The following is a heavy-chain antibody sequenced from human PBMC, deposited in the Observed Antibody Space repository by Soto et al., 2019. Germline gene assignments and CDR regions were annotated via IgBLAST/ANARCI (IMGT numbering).Heavy chain of an antibody. D-gene: IGHD6-25*01. CDR2: IKGDGSST. V-gene: IGHV3-74*01. Sequence: EVQLVESGGGLVQPGGSLRLSCAASGFTFSSYWMHWVRQAPGKGLVWVSRIKGDGSSTGYADSVKGRFTISRDNARNTVYLQMNSLGAEDTGQYYCARGAAGYYYMDVWGRGTTVTVSS. CDR3: ARGAAGYYYMDV. J-gene: IGHJ6*03. CDR1: GFTFSSYW.